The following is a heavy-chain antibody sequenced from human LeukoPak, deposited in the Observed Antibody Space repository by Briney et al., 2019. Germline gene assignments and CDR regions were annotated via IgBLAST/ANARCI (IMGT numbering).Heavy chain of an antibody. D-gene: IGHD5-24*01. Sequence: SETLSLTCAVYGGSLSGYNWSWIRQPPGKGLEWIGEMNHSGSTNYNPSLKSRVTISVDTSKNQFSLKLSSVTAADTAVYYCARAQSNQMATKIWGQGTLVTVSS. CDR2: MNHSGST. CDR3: ARAQSNQMATKI. CDR1: GGSLSGYN. V-gene: IGHV4-34*01. J-gene: IGHJ4*02.